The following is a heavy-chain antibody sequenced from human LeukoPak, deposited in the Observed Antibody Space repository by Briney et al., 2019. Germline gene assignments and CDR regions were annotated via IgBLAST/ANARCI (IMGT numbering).Heavy chain of an antibody. CDR1: GFTFSSYA. CDR3: ASPRAFYDYVWGSYHPFDY. D-gene: IGHD3-16*02. Sequence: GGSLRLSCAASGFTFSSYAMSWVRQAPGKGLEWVSAISGSGGSTYYTDSVKGRFTVSRDNAQNSLSLQMNSLRVEDTAVYYCASPRAFYDYVWGSYHPFDYWGQGTLVTVSS. J-gene: IGHJ4*02. V-gene: IGHV3-23*01. CDR2: ISGSGGST.